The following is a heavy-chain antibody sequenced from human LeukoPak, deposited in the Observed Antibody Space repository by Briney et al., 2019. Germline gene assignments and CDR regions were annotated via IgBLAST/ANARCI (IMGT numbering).Heavy chain of an antibody. D-gene: IGHD3-22*01. V-gene: IGHV1-69*13. CDR1: GGTFSSYA. CDR2: IIPIFGTA. CDR3: ARGRVDYYSETSGYSVSENWFDP. J-gene: IGHJ5*02. Sequence: SVKVSCKASGGTFSSYAISWVRQAPGQGLEWMGGIIPIFGTANYAQKFQGRVMITADESTSTAYMELGSLRSEDTAVYYCARGRVDYYSETSGYSVSENWFDPWGQGTLVTVSS.